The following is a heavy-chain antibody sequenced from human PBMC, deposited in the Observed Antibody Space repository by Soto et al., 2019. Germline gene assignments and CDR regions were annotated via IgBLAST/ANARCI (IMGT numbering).Heavy chain of an antibody. CDR1: GVPFSSYS. V-gene: IGHV3-21*01. Sequence: GGSLRLSCAASGVPFSSYSMNWVRQAPGKGLEWVSSISSSSSYIYYADSVKGRFTISRDNAKNSLYLQMNSLRAEDTAVYYCARDFGPGYSSSWFKYYFDYWGQGTLVTVSS. CDR2: ISSSSSYI. J-gene: IGHJ4*02. CDR3: ARDFGPGYSSSWFKYYFDY. D-gene: IGHD6-13*01.